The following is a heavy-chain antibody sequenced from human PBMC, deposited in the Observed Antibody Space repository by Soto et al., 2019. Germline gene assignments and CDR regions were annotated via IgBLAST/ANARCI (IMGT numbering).Heavy chain of an antibody. V-gene: IGHV3-30-3*01. CDR1: GFTFSSYA. Sequence: QVQLVESGGGVVQPGRSLRLSCAASGFTFSSYAMHWVRQTPGKGLEWVAVISYDGSNKYYADSVEGRFTISRDNSKNTLHLQMNSLRAEDTAVYYCARDGSIWFRGHYYYGMEVWGQGTTVTVSS. CDR2: ISYDGSNK. J-gene: IGHJ6*02. CDR3: ARDGSIWFRGHYYYGMEV. D-gene: IGHD3-10*01.